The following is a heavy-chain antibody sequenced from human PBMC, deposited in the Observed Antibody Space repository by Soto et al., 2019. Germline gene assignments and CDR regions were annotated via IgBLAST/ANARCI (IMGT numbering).Heavy chain of an antibody. CDR1: GVSITSHY. CDR3: TVGGAGHPFDY. CDR2: IHYSGRT. Sequence: QVQLQESGPGLVKPSETLSLTCTVSGVSITSHYWTWIRQPPGKGLEWIGNIHYSGRTNYSPSLKGRVIISVDTSANQSSLKLSSVTTADTAVYYCTVGGAGHPFDYWGQGTLVTVSS. V-gene: IGHV4-59*11. D-gene: IGHD3-16*01. J-gene: IGHJ4*02.